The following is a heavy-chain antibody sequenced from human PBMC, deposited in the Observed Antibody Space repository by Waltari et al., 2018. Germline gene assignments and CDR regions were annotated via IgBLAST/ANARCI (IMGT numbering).Heavy chain of an antibody. D-gene: IGHD3-16*01. V-gene: IGHV4-4*07. CDR3: ARARTGYGYVDEYFDY. J-gene: IGHJ4*02. CDR2: IYSSGNT. CDR1: GDSFSDYY. Sequence: QVQLQESGPGLVKPSETLSLTCTLSGDSFSDYYWNWLRQPAWKGLEWIGRIYSSGNTHTNPSLTSRGVMSVDTSKNQFSLRLTSVTAADTAVYYCARARTGYGYVDEYFDYWGQGMLVTVSS.